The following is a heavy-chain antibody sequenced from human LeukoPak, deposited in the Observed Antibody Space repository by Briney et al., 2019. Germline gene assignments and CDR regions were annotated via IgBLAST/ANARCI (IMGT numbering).Heavy chain of an antibody. V-gene: IGHV3-43*02. CDR1: GFGFEDYV. Sequence: GGSLRLSCAASGFGFEDYVMHWVRQVPGKGLEWVALIGGDSASTYYADSLKGRFTISRDNSYNSLYLQMDRLRIEDTALYYCLKDLIVGDYYSSNNYYLPDAFDIWGQGTMVTVSS. J-gene: IGHJ3*02. CDR3: LKDLIVGDYYSSNNYYLPDAFDI. CDR2: IGGDSAST. D-gene: IGHD3-10*01.